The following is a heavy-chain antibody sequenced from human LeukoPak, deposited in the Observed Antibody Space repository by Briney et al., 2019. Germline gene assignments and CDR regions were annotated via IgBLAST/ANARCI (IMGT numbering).Heavy chain of an antibody. CDR3: ARRVTSFHI. V-gene: IGHV4-39*01. J-gene: IGHJ3*02. CDR2: IFYSGTT. D-gene: IGHD2-21*02. CDR1: GGSISETTYY. Sequence: PSETLSLTCSVSGGSISETTYYWGWIRQPPGKGLEWIGSIFYSGTTYYNPSLKSRVTISVDTSNNQFSLKLSSVTAADTAVYFCARRVTSFHIWGQGTMVTVSS.